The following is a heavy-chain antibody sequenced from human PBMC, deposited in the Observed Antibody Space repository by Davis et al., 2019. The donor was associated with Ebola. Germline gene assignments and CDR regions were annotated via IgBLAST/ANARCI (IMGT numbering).Heavy chain of an antibody. CDR1: GGSISIGDYY. D-gene: IGHD1-26*01. CDR2: TYYSGST. J-gene: IGHJ5*02. CDR3: ARQPRAYRNWFDP. V-gene: IGHV4-30-4*01. Sequence: SQTLSLTCTLSGGSISIGDYYWSWLRHPPGKGLDWFGYTYYSGSTYYNPSLKSRVTISVDTSKNQFSLTLSSVTAADTAVYYCARQPRAYRNWFDPWGQGTLVTVSS.